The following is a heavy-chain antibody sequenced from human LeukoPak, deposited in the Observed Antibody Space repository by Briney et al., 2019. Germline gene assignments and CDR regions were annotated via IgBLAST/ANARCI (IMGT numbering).Heavy chain of an antibody. CDR1: GGSISSYY. CDR3: AKSNGYGLIDI. D-gene: IGHD3-10*01. J-gene: IGHJ3*02. Sequence: PSETLSLTCTVSGGSISSYYWSWIRQPAGTALEWIGRIYTSGTITYNPSLKSRVTMSVDTSKNQFSLKLNSVTAADTAVYYCAKSNGYGLIDIWGRGTMVTVSS. V-gene: IGHV4-4*07. CDR2: IYTSGTI.